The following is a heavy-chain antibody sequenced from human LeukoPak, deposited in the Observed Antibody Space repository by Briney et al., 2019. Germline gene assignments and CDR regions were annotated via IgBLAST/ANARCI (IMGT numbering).Heavy chain of an antibody. J-gene: IGHJ3*02. D-gene: IGHD1-26*01. CDR3: AKMRSGSYIADAFDI. V-gene: IGHV3-21*01. Sequence: GGSLRLSCAASGFTFSSYSMNWVRQAPGKGLEWVSSISSSSSYIYYADSVKGRFTISRDNAKNSLYLQMNSLRAEDTAVYYCAKMRSGSYIADAFDIWGQGTMVTVSS. CDR2: ISSSSSYI. CDR1: GFTFSSYS.